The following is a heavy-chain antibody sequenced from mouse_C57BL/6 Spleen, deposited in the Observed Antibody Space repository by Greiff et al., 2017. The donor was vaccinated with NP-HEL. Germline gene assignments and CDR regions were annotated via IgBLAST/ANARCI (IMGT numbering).Heavy chain of an antibody. V-gene: IGHV1-15*01. D-gene: IGHD1-1*01. J-gene: IGHJ1*03. CDR2: IDPETGGT. CDR3: TREGGFYYGSSYAYWYFDV. CDR1: GYTFTDYE. Sequence: QVQLQQSGAELVRPGASVTLSCKASGYTFTDYEMHWVKQTPVHGLEWIGAIDPETGGTAYNQKFKGKAILTADKSSSTAYMELRSLTSEDSAVYYCTREGGFYYGSSYAYWYFDVWGTGTTVTVSS.